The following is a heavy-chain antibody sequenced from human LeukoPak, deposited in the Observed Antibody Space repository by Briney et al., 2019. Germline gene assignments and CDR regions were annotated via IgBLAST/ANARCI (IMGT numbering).Heavy chain of an antibody. CDR2: ISGSGGST. CDR1: GFTFSSYX. V-gene: IGHV3-23*01. D-gene: IGHD6-13*01. J-gene: IGHJ4*02. Sequence: GXSLXLSCAASGFTFSSYXXSWVRQAPGXXLEXVSAISGSGGSTYYADSVKGRFTISRDNSKNTLYLQMNSLRAEDTAVYYCAKDFTPPFSSRDYWGQGTLVTVSS. CDR3: AKDFTPPFSSRDY.